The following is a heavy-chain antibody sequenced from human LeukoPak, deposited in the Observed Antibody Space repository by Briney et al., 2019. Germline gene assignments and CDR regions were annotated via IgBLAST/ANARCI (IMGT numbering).Heavy chain of an antibody. Sequence: NPSETLSLTCTVSGGSVSSGSYYWSWIRQPPGKGLEWIGYIYYSGSTNYNPSLKSRVTISVDTSKNQFSLKLSSVTAADTAVYYCARVNDILTGYYPKFDPWGQGTLVTVSS. CDR2: IYYSGST. D-gene: IGHD3-9*01. CDR3: ARVNDILTGYYPKFDP. V-gene: IGHV4-61*01. J-gene: IGHJ5*02. CDR1: GGSVSSGSYY.